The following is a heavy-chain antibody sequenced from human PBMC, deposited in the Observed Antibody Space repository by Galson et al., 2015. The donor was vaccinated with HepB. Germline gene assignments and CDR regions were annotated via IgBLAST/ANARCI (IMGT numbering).Heavy chain of an antibody. J-gene: IGHJ4*02. D-gene: IGHD6-19*01. Sequence: QSGAEVKKPGASVKVSCKASGYTFTKYSISWVRQAPGQGLEWMGWISGYNPNTNQAQKVQGRVTMTTDTSTSTAYMELSRLRSDDTAVYYCAARIAVAGQLDYWGQGTLVTVSP. CDR1: GYTFTKYS. CDR2: ISGYNPNT. V-gene: IGHV1-18*01. CDR3: AARIAVAGQLDY.